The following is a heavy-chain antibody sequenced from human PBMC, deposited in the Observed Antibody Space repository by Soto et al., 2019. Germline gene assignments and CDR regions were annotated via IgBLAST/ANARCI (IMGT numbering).Heavy chain of an antibody. CDR1: GGSISSGGYY. Sequence: TLSLTCTVSGGSISSGGYYWSWIRQHPGKGLEWIGYIYYSGSTYYNPSLKSRVTISVDTSKNQFSLKLSSVTAADTAVYYCARDRADIMITFGGVIPNYYYGMDVWGQGTTVTAP. D-gene: IGHD3-16*02. J-gene: IGHJ6*02. CDR2: IYYSGST. CDR3: ARDRADIMITFGGVIPNYYYGMDV. V-gene: IGHV4-31*03.